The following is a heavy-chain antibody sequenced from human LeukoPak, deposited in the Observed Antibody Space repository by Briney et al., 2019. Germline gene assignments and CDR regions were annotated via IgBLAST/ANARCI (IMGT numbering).Heavy chain of an antibody. Sequence: SETLSLTCTVSGGSIVGHYWSWVRQPPGKGLEWIGNIYYSGRTSYNPSLKSRVTISVDTSKNQFSLKLSSVTAADTAVYYCARAEYYDFWSGFLGGWFDPWGQGTLVTVSS. D-gene: IGHD3-3*01. CDR1: GGSIVGHY. J-gene: IGHJ5*02. V-gene: IGHV4-59*08. CDR3: ARAEYYDFWSGFLGGWFDP. CDR2: IYYSGRT.